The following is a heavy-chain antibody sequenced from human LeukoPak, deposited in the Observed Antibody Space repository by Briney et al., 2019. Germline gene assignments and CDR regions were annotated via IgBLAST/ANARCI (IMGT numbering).Heavy chain of an antibody. J-gene: IGHJ4*02. CDR3: ASYKYHYARFDY. Sequence: SETLSLTCTVSGGSISSYYWSWIRQPPGKGLEWIGYIYYSGSTNYNPSLKSRVTISVDTSKNQFSLKLSSVTAADTAVYYCASYKYHYARFDYWGQGTLVTVSS. D-gene: IGHD2-2*01. CDR2: IYYSGST. V-gene: IGHV4-59*01. CDR1: GGSISSYY.